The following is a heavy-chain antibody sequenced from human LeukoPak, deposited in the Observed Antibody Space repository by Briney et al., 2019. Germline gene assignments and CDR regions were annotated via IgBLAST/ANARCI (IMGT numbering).Heavy chain of an antibody. J-gene: IGHJ3*01. V-gene: IGHV5-51*01. CDR1: GFTFTDHW. D-gene: IGHD3-9*01. CDR2: IFPDDSDT. Sequence: GESPKIPCRSPGFTFTDHWNARVRQIPRKGPEWMGIIFPDDSDTTYSPAFEGQVTISADKSITTAYQQWSSLKAVDTAIYYWARRGRHFNDCLLIGPVGAFDAWGQGTMVTVSS. CDR3: ARRGRHFNDCLLIGPVGAFDA.